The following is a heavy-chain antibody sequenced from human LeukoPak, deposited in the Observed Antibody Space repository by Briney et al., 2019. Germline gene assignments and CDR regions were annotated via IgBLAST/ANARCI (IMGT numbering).Heavy chain of an antibody. D-gene: IGHD3-3*01. CDR1: GFTFSSYS. J-gene: IGHJ4*02. CDR3: ARGFGFLESDY. Sequence: GGSLRLSCAASGFTFSSYSINWVRQAPGKGLEWVSSISSSSSYIYYADSVKGRFTISRDNAKTSLYLQMNSLRAEDTAVYYCARGFGFLESDYWGQGTLVTVSS. V-gene: IGHV3-21*01. CDR2: ISSSSSYI.